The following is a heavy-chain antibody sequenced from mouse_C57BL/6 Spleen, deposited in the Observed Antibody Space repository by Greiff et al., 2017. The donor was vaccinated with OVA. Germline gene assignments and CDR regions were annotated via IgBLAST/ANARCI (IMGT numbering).Heavy chain of an antibody. CDR2: IDPNSGGP. D-gene: IGHD1-1*01. Sequence: VQLQQPGAELVKPGASVKLSCKASGYTFTSYWMHWVKQRPGRGLEWIGRIDPNSGGPKYNEKFKSKATLTVDKPSSTAYMQLSSLTSEDSAVYYCARSTSTVVAPWDAMDYWGQGTSVTVSS. CDR3: ARSTSTVVAPWDAMDY. J-gene: IGHJ4*01. CDR1: GYTFTSYW. V-gene: IGHV1-72*01.